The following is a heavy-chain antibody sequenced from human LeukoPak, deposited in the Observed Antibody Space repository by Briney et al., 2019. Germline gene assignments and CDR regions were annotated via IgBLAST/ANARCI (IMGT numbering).Heavy chain of an antibody. D-gene: IGHD1-26*01. Sequence: GGSLRLSCAASGFTFSNYWMHWVRQDPGKRLVWVSFINPDGSTTNYADSVKGRFTISRDNAKNALYLQMNSLRAEDTAVYYCARDGGSYTSIYYYYYMDVWGKGTTVTVSS. J-gene: IGHJ6*03. CDR1: GFTFSNYW. CDR3: ARDGGSYTSIYYYYYMDV. CDR2: INPDGSTT. V-gene: IGHV3-74*01.